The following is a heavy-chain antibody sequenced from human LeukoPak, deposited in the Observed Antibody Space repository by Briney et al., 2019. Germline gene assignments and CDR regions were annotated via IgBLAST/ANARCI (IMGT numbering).Heavy chain of an antibody. CDR1: GGSISSSSYY. V-gene: IGHV4-39*07. CDR3: ARALTRVPGHWFDP. Sequence: PSETLSLTCTVSGGSISSSSYYWGWIRQPPGKGLEWIGSIYYSGSTYYNPSLKSRVTISVDTSKNQFSLKVTSVTAADTAIYYCARALTRVPGHWFDPWGQGTLVTVSS. D-gene: IGHD1-1*01. CDR2: IYYSGST. J-gene: IGHJ5*02.